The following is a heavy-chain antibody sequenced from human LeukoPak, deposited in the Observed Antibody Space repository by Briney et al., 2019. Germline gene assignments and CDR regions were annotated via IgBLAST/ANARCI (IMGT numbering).Heavy chain of an antibody. J-gene: IGHJ6*02. V-gene: IGHV4-30-4*01. D-gene: IGHD6-13*01. Sequence: PSETLSLTCTVSGGSISSGDYYWSWIRQPPGKGLEWIGYIYYSGSTYYNPSLKSRVTISVDTSKNQFSLKLSSVTAADTAVYYCARYTPGIAAADRLPTYYYYYYGMDVWGQGTTVTVSS. CDR2: IYYSGST. CDR1: GGSISSGDYY. CDR3: ARYTPGIAAADRLPTYYYYYYGMDV.